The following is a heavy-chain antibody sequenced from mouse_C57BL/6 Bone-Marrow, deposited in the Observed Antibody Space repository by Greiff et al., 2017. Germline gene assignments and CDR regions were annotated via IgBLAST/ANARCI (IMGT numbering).Heavy chain of an antibody. V-gene: IGHV5-16*01. CDR2: INYDGSST. CDR3: ENEACSYAMDY. Sequence: EVMLVESEGGLVQPGSSMKLSCTASGFTFSDYYMACVRQVPEKGLEWVANINYDGSSTYYLDSLKSRFIISRDNPKNILYLQMSSLKSEDTSTYYCENEACSYAMDYWGQGTSVTVSS. J-gene: IGHJ4*01. CDR1: GFTFSDYY.